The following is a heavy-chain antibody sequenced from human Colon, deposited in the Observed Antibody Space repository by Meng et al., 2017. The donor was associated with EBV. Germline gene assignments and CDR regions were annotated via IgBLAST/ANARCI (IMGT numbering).Heavy chain of an antibody. CDR1: GFTFISHT. CDR2: ISGGGDNI. Sequence: EVQGLESGVGLVPPWGRLRLSFSVSGFTFISHTMSWVRQAPGKGLEWVSGISGGGDNIYYADSVKGRFTISRDNSKNTVDPQMNSLRAEDTAVYYCVPSPGGQGTLVTVSS. J-gene: IGHJ4*02. V-gene: IGHV3-23*01. D-gene: IGHD1-14*01. CDR3: VPSP.